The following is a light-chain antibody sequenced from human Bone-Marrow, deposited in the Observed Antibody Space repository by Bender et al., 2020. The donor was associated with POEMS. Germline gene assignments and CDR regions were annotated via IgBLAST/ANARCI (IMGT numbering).Light chain of an antibody. J-gene: IGLJ3*02. CDR3: QSYDNSLTGWV. Sequence: QSALTQPASVSGSPGQSITISCTGTRGDVGGYNLVSWYQQLPGKPPQLIIYEVTKRPSGVSNRFSGSKSGNTASLTITGLQAEDEAVYFCQSYDNSLTGWVFGEGTQVTVL. V-gene: IGLV2-14*02. CDR2: EVT. CDR1: RGDVGGYNL.